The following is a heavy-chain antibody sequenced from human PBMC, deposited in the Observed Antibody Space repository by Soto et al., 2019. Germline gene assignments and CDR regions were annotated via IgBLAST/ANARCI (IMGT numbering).Heavy chain of an antibody. CDR2: ISTTGGST. CDR3: ARPDGATYNFRY. D-gene: IGHD1-1*01. V-gene: IGHV3-23*01. Sequence: DVQLLESGGSLVQPGGSLRLSCAASGFTFNAYSLSWVRQAPGKGLQWVSAISTTGGSTYYADSVKGRFTISRDNSQNTLSLQMNSLRAEDTAVYYCARPDGATYNFRYWGQGTLVTVCS. CDR1: GFTFNAYS. J-gene: IGHJ4*02.